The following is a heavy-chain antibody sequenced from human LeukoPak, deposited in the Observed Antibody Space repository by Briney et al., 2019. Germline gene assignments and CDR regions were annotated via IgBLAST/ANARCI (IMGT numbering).Heavy chain of an antibody. CDR1: GYRFTNYW. CDR3: ARQTGYSYGYEMIDY. Sequence: GESLKISCKGSGYRFTNYWIGWVRQMPGKGLEWMGIIYPGASGTRYSPSFQGQVTISADKSISTAYLQWSSLKASDTAMYYCARQTGYSYGYEMIDYWGQGTLVTVSS. CDR2: IYPGASGT. J-gene: IGHJ4*02. D-gene: IGHD5-18*01. V-gene: IGHV5-51*01.